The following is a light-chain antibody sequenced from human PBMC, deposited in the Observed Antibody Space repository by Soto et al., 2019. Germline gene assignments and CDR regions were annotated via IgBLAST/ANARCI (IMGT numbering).Light chain of an antibody. CDR3: GTWDSSLSADVV. CDR1: SSNIGNNY. CDR2: ENN. V-gene: IGLV1-51*02. J-gene: IGLJ2*01. Sequence: QSVLTQPPSVSAAPGQKVTIYCSGSSSNIGNNYVSWYQQLPGTAPKLLIYENNKRPSGIPDRFSGSKSGTSATLGITGLQTGDEADYYCGTWDSSLSADVVFGGGTQLTVL.